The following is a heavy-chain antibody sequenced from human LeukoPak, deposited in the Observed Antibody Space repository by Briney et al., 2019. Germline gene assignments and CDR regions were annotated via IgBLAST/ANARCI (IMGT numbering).Heavy chain of an antibody. CDR2: IRFDGSNT. Sequence: GGSLRLSCAVSGFTFSEAWMSWVRQAPGKGLEWVSFIRFDGSNTYHADSVKGRFTISRDNAKNSLYLQMNSLRAEDTAVYYCARNKKGDRYTYGHDSWGQGTLVTVSS. CDR1: GFTFSEAW. CDR3: ARNKKGDRYTYGHDS. V-gene: IGHV3-33*08. D-gene: IGHD5-18*01. J-gene: IGHJ4*02.